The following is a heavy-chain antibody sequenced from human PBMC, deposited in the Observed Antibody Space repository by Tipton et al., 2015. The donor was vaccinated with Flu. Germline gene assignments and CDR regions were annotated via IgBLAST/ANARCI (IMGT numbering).Heavy chain of an antibody. V-gene: IGHV1-46*01. CDR2: INPRGGAT. J-gene: IGHJ4*02. Sequence: QLVQSGAEVKKPGASVKVSCKASGYTFTTYYIHWVRQAPGQGLEWMGVINPRGGATTYAQKFQGRVTMTGDTSTSTVYMDLSRLGYEDTAVYYCVTGGAGGAGYPNFDYWGQGTLVTVSS. CDR3: VTGGAGGAGYPNFDY. CDR1: GYTFTTYY. D-gene: IGHD4-23*01.